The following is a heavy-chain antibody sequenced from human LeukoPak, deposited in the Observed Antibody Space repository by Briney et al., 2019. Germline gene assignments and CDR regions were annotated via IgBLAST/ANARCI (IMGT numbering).Heavy chain of an antibody. V-gene: IGHV4-39*01. CDR3: AKHTLMTSIATYNWLDP. D-gene: IGHD2-21*02. Sequence: SSETLSLTCTVSGGSLGDNKNYWAWIRQPPGKGLEWIVSMFEDGTAFYSPSLKPRVTISVDTSMNQFSLRLKSATAADTAIYYCAKHTLMTSIATYNWLDPWGQGSLVTVSS. J-gene: IGHJ5*02. CDR1: GGSLGDNKNY. CDR2: MFEDGTA.